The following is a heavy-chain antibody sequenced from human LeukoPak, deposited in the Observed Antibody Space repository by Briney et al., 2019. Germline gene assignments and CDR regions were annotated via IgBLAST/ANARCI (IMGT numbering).Heavy chain of an antibody. D-gene: IGHD6-19*01. CDR3: ANEYINSSGWYVGVSPFDP. J-gene: IGHJ5*02. V-gene: IGHV4-39*01. Sequence: SETLSLTCTVSGGSISSSSYYWGWIRQPPGKGLEWIGSIYYSGSTYYNPSLKSRVTISVDTSKNQFSLKLSSVTAADTAVYYCANEYINSSGWYVGVSPFDPWGQGTLVTVSS. CDR1: GGSISSSSYY. CDR2: IYYSGST.